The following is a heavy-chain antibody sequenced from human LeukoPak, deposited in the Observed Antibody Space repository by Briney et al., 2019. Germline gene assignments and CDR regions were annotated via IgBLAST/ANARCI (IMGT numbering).Heavy chain of an antibody. J-gene: IGHJ6*03. D-gene: IGHD3-3*01. CDR3: ARDGVVLPGYMDV. CDR2: MNPNSGNT. Sequence: GASVKVSCKASGYTFTSYDINWVRQATGQGLEWMGWMNPNSGNTGYAQKLQGRVTMTTDTSTSTAYMELRSLRSDDTAVYYCARDGVVLPGYMDVWGKGTTVTVSS. CDR1: GYTFTSYD. V-gene: IGHV1-8*01.